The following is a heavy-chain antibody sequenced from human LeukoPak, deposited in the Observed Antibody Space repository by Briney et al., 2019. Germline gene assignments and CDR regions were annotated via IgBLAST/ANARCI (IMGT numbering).Heavy chain of an antibody. CDR3: MRMKVATGRKFDY. V-gene: IGHV3-30*04. J-gene: IGHJ4*02. D-gene: IGHD3-9*01. CDR1: GFTFSNYA. Sequence: GGSLRLSCAASGFTFSNYAINWVRLAPGRGLEWVAIISFDAIQKYYADSVKGRFTISRDNSNNTLYLEMNNLTPADTAVYYCMRMKVATGRKFDYWGQGTLVTVSS. CDR2: ISFDAIQK.